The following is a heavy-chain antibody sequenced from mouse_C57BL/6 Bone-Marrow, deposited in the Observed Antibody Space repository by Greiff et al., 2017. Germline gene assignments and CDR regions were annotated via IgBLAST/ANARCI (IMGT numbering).Heavy chain of an antibody. CDR3: TRCDYGSSYDYFDF. Sequence: QVQLQQSGAELVRPGASVTLSCKASGYTFTDYEMHWVKQTPVHGLEWIGAIEPETGGTAYNQKFKGKAILTADKSSSTAYMELRSLTTEDSAVYYCTRCDYGSSYDYFDFWGQGTTLTVSS. V-gene: IGHV1-15*01. D-gene: IGHD1-1*01. J-gene: IGHJ2*01. CDR2: IEPETGGT. CDR1: GYTFTDYE.